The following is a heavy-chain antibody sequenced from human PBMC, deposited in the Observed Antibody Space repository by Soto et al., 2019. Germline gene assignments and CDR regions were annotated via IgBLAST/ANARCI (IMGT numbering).Heavy chain of an antibody. D-gene: IGHD1-20*01. J-gene: IGHJ4*02. CDR3: ARQHNWSFAY. CDR1: GFTVSNNF. CDR2: IYSGGNI. V-gene: IGHV3-66*04. Sequence: HLGGSLRLSCAASGFTVSNNFLMWVRQAPGKGLEWVSLIYSGGNIHYADSVKGRFTISRDGSKNMLFLQMNSLRAEDTAVYYCARQHNWSFAYWGQGIPVTV.